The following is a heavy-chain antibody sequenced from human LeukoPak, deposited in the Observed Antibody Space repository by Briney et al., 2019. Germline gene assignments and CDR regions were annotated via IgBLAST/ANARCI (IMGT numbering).Heavy chain of an antibody. Sequence: GGSLRLSCAASGFTFSSYAMNWVRQAPGKGLEWVSGISGSGGSTYYADSVKGRFTISRDNSKNTLYLQMNSLRAEETAVYYCARVSIAVAGTTYYYYGMDVWGQGTTVTVSS. CDR1: GFTFSSYA. J-gene: IGHJ6*02. V-gene: IGHV3-23*01. D-gene: IGHD6-19*01. CDR2: ISGSGGST. CDR3: ARVSIAVAGTTYYYYGMDV.